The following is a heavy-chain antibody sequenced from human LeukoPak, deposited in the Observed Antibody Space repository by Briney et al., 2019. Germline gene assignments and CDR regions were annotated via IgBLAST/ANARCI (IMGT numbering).Heavy chain of an antibody. CDR2: ISSSSSTI. J-gene: IGHJ3*02. Sequence: GGSLRLSCAASGFTFSSYSMNWVRQAPGKGLEWVSYISSSSSTIYYADSVKGRFTISRDNAKNSLYLQMNSLRDEDTAVYYCASWYYYDSSGYYPGPYDLDAFDIWGQGTMVTVSS. V-gene: IGHV3-48*02. D-gene: IGHD3-22*01. CDR3: ASWYYYDSSGYYPGPYDLDAFDI. CDR1: GFTFSSYS.